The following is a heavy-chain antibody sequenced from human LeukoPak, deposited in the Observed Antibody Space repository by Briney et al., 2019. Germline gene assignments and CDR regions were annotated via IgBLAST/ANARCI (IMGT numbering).Heavy chain of an antibody. CDR3: AREGAAAVDYFDY. D-gene: IGHD6-13*01. CDR2: IKQDGSEK. V-gene: IGHV3-7*03. Sequence: GGSLRLSCAASGFTFSSYWMSWVRQAPGKGLEWAANIKQDGSEKYYVDSVKGRFTISRDNAKNSLYLQMNSLRAEDTAVYYCAREGAAAVDYFDYWGQGTLVTVSS. CDR1: GFTFSSYW. J-gene: IGHJ4*02.